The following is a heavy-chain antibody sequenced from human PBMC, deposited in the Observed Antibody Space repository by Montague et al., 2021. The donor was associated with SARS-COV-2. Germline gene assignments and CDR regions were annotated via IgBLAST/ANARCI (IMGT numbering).Heavy chain of an antibody. Sequence: VKLTQTLTLTCTFSGFSLSTSGVGVGWIRQPPGKALEWLALIYWDDDKRYSPSLKSRLTITKDTSKNQVVLTMTNMDPVDTATYYRAYRIGIVAVSNGFRFDPWGQGTLVTVSS. J-gene: IGHJ5*02. CDR1: GFSLSTSGVG. CDR3: AYRIGIVAVSNGFRFDP. CDR2: IYWDDDK. V-gene: IGHV2-5*02. D-gene: IGHD6-13*01.